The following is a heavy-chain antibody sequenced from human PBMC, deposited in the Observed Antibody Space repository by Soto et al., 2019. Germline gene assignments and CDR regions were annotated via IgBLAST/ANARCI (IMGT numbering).Heavy chain of an antibody. CDR1: GGSISSGGYY. V-gene: IGHV4-31*03. D-gene: IGHD3-3*01. J-gene: IGHJ6*02. Sequence: TLSLTCTVSGGSISSGGYYWSWIRQHPGKGLEWIGYIYYSGSTYYNPSLKSRVTISVDTSKNQFSLKLSSVTAADTAVYYCASSLPYYDFWSGYYTGYYYYGMDVWGQGTRSPSP. CDR3: ASSLPYYDFWSGYYTGYYYYGMDV. CDR2: IYYSGST.